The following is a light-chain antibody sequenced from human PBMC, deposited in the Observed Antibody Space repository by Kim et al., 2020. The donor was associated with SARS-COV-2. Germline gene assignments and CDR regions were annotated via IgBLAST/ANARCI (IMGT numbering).Light chain of an antibody. J-gene: IGLJ3*02. CDR1: SNIVGNQG. CDR3: SALDSSLPHWV. V-gene: IGLV10-54*02. CDR2: RNN. Sequence: RQTATLTCTGNSNIVGNQGAAWLQQHQGHPPKLLSYRNNNRPSGISERFSASRSGNTASLTITGLQPEDEADYYCSALDSSLPHWVFGGGTKLTVL.